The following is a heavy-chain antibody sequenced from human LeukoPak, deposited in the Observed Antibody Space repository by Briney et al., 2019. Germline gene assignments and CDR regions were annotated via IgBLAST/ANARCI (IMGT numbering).Heavy chain of an antibody. CDR1: GGSFSGYH. D-gene: IGHD2/OR15-2a*01. Sequence: SSETLSLTCAVYGGSFSGYHWSWIRQPPGKGLEWIGEINHSGSTNYNPSLKSRVTISVDTSKNQFSLKLSSVTAADTAVYYCASLIRDYWGQGTLVTVSS. CDR2: INHSGST. J-gene: IGHJ4*02. CDR3: ASLIRDY. V-gene: IGHV4-34*01.